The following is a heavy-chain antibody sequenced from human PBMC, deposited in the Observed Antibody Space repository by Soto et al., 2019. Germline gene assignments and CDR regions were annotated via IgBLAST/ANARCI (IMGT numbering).Heavy chain of an antibody. CDR3: ARDLRIVATHRPIDY. V-gene: IGHV3-7*01. Sequence: GSLRLSCVASGFAFSTYSMSWVRQAPGKGLEWVASMNQSRSEKYYVDSVKARFTISRDNAKNTLYLQMNSLRAEDTAVYYCARDLRIVATHRPIDYWGQGTLVTVSS. CDR1: GFAFSTYS. J-gene: IGHJ4*02. D-gene: IGHD5-12*01. CDR2: MNQSRSEK.